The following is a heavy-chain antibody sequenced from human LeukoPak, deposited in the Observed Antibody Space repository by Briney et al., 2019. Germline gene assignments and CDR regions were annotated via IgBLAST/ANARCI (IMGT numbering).Heavy chain of an antibody. Sequence: ASVKVSCKASGYTFTSYDINWGRQATGQGLEWMGWMNPNSGNTGYAQKFQGRVTMTRNTSISTAYMELSSLRSEDTAVYYCARRRGYYDSNGYLAYWGQGTLVTVSS. V-gene: IGHV1-8*01. J-gene: IGHJ4*02. D-gene: IGHD3-22*01. CDR3: ARRRGYYDSNGYLAY. CDR1: GYTFTSYD. CDR2: MNPNSGNT.